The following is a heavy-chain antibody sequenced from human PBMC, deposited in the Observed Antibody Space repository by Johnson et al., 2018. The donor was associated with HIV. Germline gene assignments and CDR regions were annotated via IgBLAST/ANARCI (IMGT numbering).Heavy chain of an antibody. V-gene: IGHV3-7*03. CDR3: VTADRGSA. CDR2: INQDGSAK. D-gene: IGHD1-26*01. CDR1: GCTFSNYL. J-gene: IGHJ3*01. Sequence: VQLVESGGGLVQPGGSLRLSCAASGCTFSNYLMTWVRQAPGKGLEWVANINQDGSAKFYVDSVKGRFTISRDNAKNSLYLQMNSLRDEDTAVYYCVTADRGSAWGQGTTVTVSS.